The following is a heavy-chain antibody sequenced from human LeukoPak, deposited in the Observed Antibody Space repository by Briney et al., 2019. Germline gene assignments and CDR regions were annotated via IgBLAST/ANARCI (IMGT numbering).Heavy chain of an antibody. CDR2: IRFDGTSK. V-gene: IGHV3-30*02. Sequence: PGGSLRLSCAASGFTFSTYGMHWVRQAPGKGLEWVAFIRFDGTSKYYADSVKGRFAISRDSSKNTLYLQMNSLRAEDTAVYYCAKGYCSGSCYNGLDYWGQGTLVTVSS. CDR1: GFTFSTYG. CDR3: AKGYCSGSCYNGLDY. J-gene: IGHJ4*02. D-gene: IGHD2-15*01.